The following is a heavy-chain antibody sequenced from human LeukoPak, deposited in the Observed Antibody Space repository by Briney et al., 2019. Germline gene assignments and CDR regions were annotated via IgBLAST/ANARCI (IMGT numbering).Heavy chain of an antibody. J-gene: IGHJ4*01. D-gene: IGHD3-3*01. CDR2: INPSSSST. V-gene: IGHV1-46*01. CDR3: ARSEECIDY. Sequence: ASVTVTCTASGYTFTSCYMHWMRQPPGQGLERVGIINPSSSSTNLAQTFQGRVTMTRETSTSTVYMELSSLRSEDTAVYYCARSEECIDYWGQGTLVTVSS. CDR1: GYTFTSCY.